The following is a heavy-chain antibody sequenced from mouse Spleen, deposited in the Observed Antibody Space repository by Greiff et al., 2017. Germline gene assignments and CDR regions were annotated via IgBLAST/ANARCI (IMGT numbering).Heavy chain of an antibody. CDR2: ISSGGGST. J-gene: IGHJ2*01. CDR3: ARVATTVVATRDYFDY. V-gene: IGHV5-12-1*01. CDR1: GFTFSSYY. D-gene: IGHD1-1*01. Sequence: EVQGVESGGGLVKLGGSLKLSCAASGFTFSSYYMSWVRQTPEKRLEWVATISSGGGSTYYPDSVKGRFTISRDNAKNTLYLQMSSLNSEDTAVYYCARVATTVVATRDYFDYWGQGTTLTVSS.